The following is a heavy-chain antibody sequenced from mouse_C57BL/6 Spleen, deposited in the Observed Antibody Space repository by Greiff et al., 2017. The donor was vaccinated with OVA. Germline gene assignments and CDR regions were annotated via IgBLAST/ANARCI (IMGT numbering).Heavy chain of an antibody. CDR1: GYSITSGYY. J-gene: IGHJ4*01. CDR3: ATQLRGGAMDY. V-gene: IGHV3-6*01. CDR2: ISYDGSN. Sequence: EVQLQESGPGLVKPSQSLSLTCSVTGYSITSGYYWNWIRQFPGNKLEWMGYISYDGSNNYNPSLKNRISITRDTSKNQFFLKLNSVTTEDTATYYCATQLRGGAMDYWGQGTSVTVSS. D-gene: IGHD1-1*01.